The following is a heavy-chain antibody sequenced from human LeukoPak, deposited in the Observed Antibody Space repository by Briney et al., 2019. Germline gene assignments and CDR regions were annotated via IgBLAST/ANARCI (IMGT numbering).Heavy chain of an antibody. CDR3: ARDYLFIAAAGTFAP. Sequence: ASVKVSCKASGYTFTSYAMHWVRQAPGQRLEGMGWINAGNGNTKYSQKFQGRVTITRDTSASTAYMELSSLRSEDTAVYYCARDYLFIAAAGTFAPWGQGTLVTVSS. D-gene: IGHD6-13*01. J-gene: IGHJ5*02. CDR2: INAGNGNT. CDR1: GYTFTSYA. V-gene: IGHV1-3*01.